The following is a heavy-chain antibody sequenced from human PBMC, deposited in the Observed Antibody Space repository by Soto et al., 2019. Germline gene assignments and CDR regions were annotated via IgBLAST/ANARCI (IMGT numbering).Heavy chain of an antibody. CDR2: INPSGST. D-gene: IGHD2-15*01. J-gene: IGHJ4*02. Sequence: QVQLVQSGAEVKKPGASVKVSCKASGYTFTSYYMHWVRQAPGQGLEWMGIINPSGSTTYAQKFHGRGTMTMDTSTSTVYMELGSLRSDDTAVYYCARVYCSGGSCYGIDYWGQGTLVTVSS. V-gene: IGHV1-46*01. CDR1: GYTFTSYY. CDR3: ARVYCSGGSCYGIDY.